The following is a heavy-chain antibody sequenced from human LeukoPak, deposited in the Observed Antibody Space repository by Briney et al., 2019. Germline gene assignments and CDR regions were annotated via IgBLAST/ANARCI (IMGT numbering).Heavy chain of an antibody. V-gene: IGHV4-30-2*01. CDR3: ASAYDSSGYLPDY. Sequence: SQTLSLTCAVSGGSISSGGYSWSWIRQPPGKGLEWIGEINHSGSTNYNPSLKSRVTISVDTSKNQSSLKLSSVTAADTAVYYCASAYDSSGYLPDYWGQGTLVTVSS. CDR2: INHSGST. CDR1: GGSISSGGYS. J-gene: IGHJ4*02. D-gene: IGHD3-22*01.